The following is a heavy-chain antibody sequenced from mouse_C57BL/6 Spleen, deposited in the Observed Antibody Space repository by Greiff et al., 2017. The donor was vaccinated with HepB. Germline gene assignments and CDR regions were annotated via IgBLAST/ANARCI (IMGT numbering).Heavy chain of an antibody. Sequence: DVHLVESGGGLVKPGGSLKLSCAASGFTFSSYAMSWVRQTPEKRLEWVATISDGGSYTYYPDNVKGRFTISRDNAKNNLYLQMSHLKSEDTAMYYCAREVLRGLYYFDYWGQGTTLTVSS. J-gene: IGHJ2*01. V-gene: IGHV5-4*01. CDR1: GFTFSSYA. CDR3: AREVLRGLYYFDY. CDR2: ISDGGSYT. D-gene: IGHD1-1*01.